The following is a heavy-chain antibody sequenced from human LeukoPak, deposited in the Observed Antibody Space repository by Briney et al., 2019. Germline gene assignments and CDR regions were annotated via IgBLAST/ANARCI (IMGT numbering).Heavy chain of an antibody. CDR2: ISAYNGNT. CDR1: GYTFTSYG. J-gene: IGHJ4*02. CDR3: ARSSSGWYGEYYFDY. V-gene: IGHV1-18*01. D-gene: IGHD6-19*01. Sequence: ASVKVSCKASGYTFTSYGISWVRQAPGQGLEWMGWISAYNGNTNYAQKLQDRVTMTTDTSTSTAYMELRSLRSDDTAVYYCARSSSGWYGEYYFDYWGQGTLVTVSS.